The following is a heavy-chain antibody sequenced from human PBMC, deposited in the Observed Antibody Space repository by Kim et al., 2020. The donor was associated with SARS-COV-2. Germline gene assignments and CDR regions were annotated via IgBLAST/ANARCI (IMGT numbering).Heavy chain of an antibody. CDR3: ARGPYGSGTYDDY. D-gene: IGHD3-10*01. J-gene: IGHJ4*02. CDR2: ISYDGSNK. Sequence: GGSLRLSCAASGFTFSGYSMHWVRQAPGKGLEWVAVISYDGSNKYYADSVKGRFTISRDNSKNTLYLQMNSLRAEDTTVYYCARGPYGSGTYDDYWGQGTLVTVSS. CDR1: GFTFSGYS. V-gene: IGHV3-30-3*01.